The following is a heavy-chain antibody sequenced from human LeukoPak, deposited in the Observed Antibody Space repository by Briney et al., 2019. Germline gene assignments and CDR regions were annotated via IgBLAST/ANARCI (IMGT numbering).Heavy chain of an antibody. V-gene: IGHV4-59*01. CDR3: ASLFAGTGSFDY. CDR2: IYYSGST. J-gene: IGHJ4*02. D-gene: IGHD6-13*01. Sequence: PSETLSLTCTVSGGSISSYYWSWIRQPPGKGLEWIGYIYYSGSTNYNPSLKSRVTISVDTSKNQFSLKLSSVTAADTAVYYCASLFAGTGSFDYWGQGTLVTVSS. CDR1: GGSISSYY.